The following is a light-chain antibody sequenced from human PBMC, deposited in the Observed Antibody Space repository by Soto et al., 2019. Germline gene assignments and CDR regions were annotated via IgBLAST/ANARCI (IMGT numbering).Light chain of an antibody. CDR1: QDISSY. V-gene: IGKV1-9*01. CDR3: QHLNSYPYT. CDR2: AAS. Sequence: DIQLTQSPSFLSASVGDRVTITCRASQDISSYLAWYQQKPGKAPKLLIFAASTLQSGVPSRFRGSGSGTEFTLTFSSLHPVDFAAYYCQHLNSYPYTFGQGTKLEIK. J-gene: IGKJ2*01.